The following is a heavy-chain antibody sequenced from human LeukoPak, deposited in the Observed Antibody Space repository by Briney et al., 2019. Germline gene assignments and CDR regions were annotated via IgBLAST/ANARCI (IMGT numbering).Heavy chain of an antibody. CDR2: IIHDSGVR. V-gene: IGHV3-48*04. CDR3: ARVRDYDYVWGRREDAFDI. CDR1: GFIFSRVS. J-gene: IGHJ3*02. D-gene: IGHD3-16*01. Sequence: GGSLRLSGEAFGFIFSRVSMNWVGQAPGKGLEWISYIIHDSGVRYYADSVRGRFTISRDNAKNMLYLQMNSLRAEDTAVYYCARVRDYDYVWGRREDAFDIWGQGTMVTVSS.